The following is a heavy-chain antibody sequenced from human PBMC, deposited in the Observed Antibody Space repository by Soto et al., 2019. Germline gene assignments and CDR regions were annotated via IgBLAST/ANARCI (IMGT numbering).Heavy chain of an antibody. CDR3: ARGPHGSGSWYGLDV. CDR2: IYSGGST. J-gene: IGHJ6*02. CDR1: GFTVSANY. D-gene: IGHD3-10*01. V-gene: IGHV3-53*04. Sequence: EVQLVESGGGLVQPGGSLRLSCAASGFTVSANYMSWVRQAPGKGLEWVSVIYSGGSTYYADSVKGRFTISRHNSNNTLSLLMDILRAEDSAVYYCARGPHGSGSWYGLDVWGQGTTVTVSS.